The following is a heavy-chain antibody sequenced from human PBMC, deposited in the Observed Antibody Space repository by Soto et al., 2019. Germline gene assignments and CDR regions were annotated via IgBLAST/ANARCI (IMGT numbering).Heavy chain of an antibody. J-gene: IGHJ6*02. D-gene: IGHD3-16*01. Sequence: SETLSLTCTVSGGSISGYYWSWIRQPPGKGLEWIGNVYYSGGAKYNPSVKRRVSISVDTSKNQFSLNLSSVTAADTAVYYCARVPSPFDYYYAMDVWGQGTTVTVSS. CDR3: ARVPSPFDYYYAMDV. CDR1: GGSISGYY. CDR2: VYYSGGA. V-gene: IGHV4-59*01.